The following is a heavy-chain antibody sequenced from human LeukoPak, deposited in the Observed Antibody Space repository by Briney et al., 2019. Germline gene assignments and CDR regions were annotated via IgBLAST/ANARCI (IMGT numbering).Heavy chain of an antibody. V-gene: IGHV3-11*01. J-gene: IGHJ5*02. D-gene: IGHD6-6*01. Sequence: PGGSLRLSCAASGFTFSDYYMSRIRQAPGKGLEWVSYISSSGSTIYYADSVKGRFTISRDNAKNSLYLQMNSLRAEDTAVYYCARAAPGLDSSPWFDPWGQGTLVTVSS. CDR3: ARAAPGLDSSPWFDP. CDR2: ISSSGSTI. CDR1: GFTFSDYY.